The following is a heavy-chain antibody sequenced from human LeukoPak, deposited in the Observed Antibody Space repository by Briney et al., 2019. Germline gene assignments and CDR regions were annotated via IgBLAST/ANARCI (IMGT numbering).Heavy chain of an antibody. CDR1: GFTVSSTY. CDR2: IYSGGNI. J-gene: IGHJ4*02. CDR3: ASRHCSGGDCYFAGADPFDH. V-gene: IGHV3-53*01. Sequence: GGSLRLSCAASGFTVSSTYMSWVRQAPGKGLEWVSVIYSGGNIYYIDSVKGRFAISRDTSKNTVYLQMNNLRAEDTAVYYCASRHCSGGDCYFAGADPFDHWGQGTLVTVSS. D-gene: IGHD2-21*01.